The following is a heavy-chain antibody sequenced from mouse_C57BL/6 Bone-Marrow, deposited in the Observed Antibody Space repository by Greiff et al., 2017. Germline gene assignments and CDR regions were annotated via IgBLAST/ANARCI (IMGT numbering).Heavy chain of an antibody. Sequence: VKLQESGAELARPGASVKLSCKASGYTFTSYGISWVKQRTGQGLEWIGEIYPRSGNTYYNEKFKGKATLTADKSSSTAYMELRSLTSEDSAVYFCAREGGSYAMDYWGQGTSVTVCS. D-gene: IGHD1-1*01. CDR1: GYTFTSYG. CDR3: AREGGSYAMDY. CDR2: IYPRSGNT. J-gene: IGHJ4*01. V-gene: IGHV1-81*01.